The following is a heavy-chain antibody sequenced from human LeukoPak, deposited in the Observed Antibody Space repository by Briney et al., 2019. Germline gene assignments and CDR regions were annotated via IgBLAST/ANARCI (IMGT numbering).Heavy chain of an antibody. CDR1: GSTFSSYW. CDR2: INSDGRST. V-gene: IGHV3-74*01. Sequence: PGGSLRLSCAASGSTFSSYWMHSVRQAPGKGLVWVSRINSDGRSTSYAASVKDRYTTSRDNAKNTAYLQMNSLSAEDTAVYYCARAPTVSVGDCSIVPCQADYWGQGTLVTVSS. J-gene: IGHJ4*02. CDR3: ARAPTVSVGDCSIVPCQADY. D-gene: IGHD2-2*01.